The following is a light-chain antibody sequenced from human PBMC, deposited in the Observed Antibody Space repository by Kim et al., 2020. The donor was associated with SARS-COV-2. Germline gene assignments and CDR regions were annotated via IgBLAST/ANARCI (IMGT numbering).Light chain of an antibody. CDR1: KLGDKY. J-gene: IGLJ1*01. CDR2: QDS. Sequence: VSPGQTASITCSGDKLGDKYACWYQQKPGQAPVLVIYQDSKRPSGIPERFSGSNSGNTATLTISGTQAMDEADYYCQAWDSSTEVFGTGTKVTVL. CDR3: QAWDSSTEV. V-gene: IGLV3-1*01.